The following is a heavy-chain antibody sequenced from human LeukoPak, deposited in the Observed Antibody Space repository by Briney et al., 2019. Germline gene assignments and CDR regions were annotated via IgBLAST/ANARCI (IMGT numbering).Heavy chain of an antibody. J-gene: IGHJ6*03. D-gene: IGHD4-17*01. CDR1: GGSISSSSYY. V-gene: IGHV4-61*01. CDR2: IYYSGST. CDR3: ARDLRSRSDYYMDV. Sequence: SETLSLTCTVSGGSISSSSYYWGWIRQPPGKGLEWIGYIYYSGSTNYNPSLKSRVTISVDTSKNQFSLKLSSLTAADTAVYYCARDLRSRSDYYMDVWGKGTTVTVSS.